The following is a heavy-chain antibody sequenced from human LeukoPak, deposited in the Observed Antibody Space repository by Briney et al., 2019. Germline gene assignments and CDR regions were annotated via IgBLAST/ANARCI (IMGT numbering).Heavy chain of an antibody. J-gene: IGHJ4*02. CDR3: AKGIEIIVVSYFDY. D-gene: IGHD3-22*01. CDR1: GXTFSTYA. V-gene: IGHV3-23*01. Sequence: PGGSLRLSCAASGXTFSTYAMSWVRQAPGKGREWVSGISGSGGSTYYADSVKGRSTISRDNAKNTLYLQMNSLRAEDTAVYYCAKGIEIIVVSYFDYWGQGTLVTVSS. CDR2: ISGSGGST.